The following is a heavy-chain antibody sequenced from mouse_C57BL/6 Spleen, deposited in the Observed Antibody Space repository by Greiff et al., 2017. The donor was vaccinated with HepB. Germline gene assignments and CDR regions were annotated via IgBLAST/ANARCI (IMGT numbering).Heavy chain of an antibody. Sequence: EVKLVESGGGLVKPGGSLKLSCAASGFTFSDYGMHWVRQAPEKGLEWVAYISSGSSTIYYADTVKGRFTISRDNAKNTLFLQMTSLRSEDTAMYYCARGTTVVATNYFDYWGQGTTLTVSS. CDR2: ISSGSSTI. D-gene: IGHD1-1*01. J-gene: IGHJ2*01. CDR1: GFTFSDYG. V-gene: IGHV5-17*01. CDR3: ARGTTVVATNYFDY.